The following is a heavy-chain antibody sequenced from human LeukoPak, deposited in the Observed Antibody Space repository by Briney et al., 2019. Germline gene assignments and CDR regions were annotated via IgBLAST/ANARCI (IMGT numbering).Heavy chain of an antibody. CDR1: GFTFSSSD. Sequence: GGSLRLSCAASGFTFSSSDMTWVPQAPGKGLQWVSLISDSGASKHYADSARGRFTISRDNSNNTLYLQMNSLRAEDTAIYYCALWNSDRGCFDSWGQGALVTVSS. CDR3: ALWNSDRGCFDS. CDR2: ISDSGASK. V-gene: IGHV3-23*01. J-gene: IGHJ4*02. D-gene: IGHD1-1*01.